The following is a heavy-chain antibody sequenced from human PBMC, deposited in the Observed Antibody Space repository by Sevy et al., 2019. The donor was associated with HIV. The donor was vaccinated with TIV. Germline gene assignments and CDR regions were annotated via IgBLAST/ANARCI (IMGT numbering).Heavy chain of an antibody. D-gene: IGHD5-12*01. J-gene: IGHJ4*02. V-gene: IGHV3-74*01. CDR3: VRDRVGNGYDIDY. CDR2: ITSDGNST. CDR1: GFTFSRYW. Sequence: GGSLRLSCAASGFTFSRYWMHWVRQAPGKGLVWVSLITSDGNSTAYADSVKGRFTISRDNAKSTLYLQMNSLRAEDTAVYFCVRDRVGNGYDIDYWGQGNLVTVSS.